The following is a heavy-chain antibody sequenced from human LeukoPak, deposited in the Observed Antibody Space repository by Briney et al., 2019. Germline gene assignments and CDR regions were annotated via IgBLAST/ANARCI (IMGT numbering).Heavy chain of an antibody. Sequence: PEASVKVSCKASGGTFSSYAISWVRQAPGQGLEWMGGIIPIFGTANYAQKFQGRVTITADESTSTVYMELSSLRSEDTAVYYCARVIGTDYYYMDVWGKGTTVTVSS. CDR3: ARVIGTDYYYMDV. CDR2: IIPIFGTA. CDR1: GGTFSSYA. D-gene: IGHD1-26*01. V-gene: IGHV1-69*13. J-gene: IGHJ6*03.